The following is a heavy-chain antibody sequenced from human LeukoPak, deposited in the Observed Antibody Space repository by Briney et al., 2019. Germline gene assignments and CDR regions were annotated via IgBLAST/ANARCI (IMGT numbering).Heavy chain of an antibody. CDR1: GFTFSSYG. CDR3: AKGQGSSWYGGYFDY. CDR2: IWYDGSNK. V-gene: IGHV3-33*06. D-gene: IGHD6-13*01. Sequence: PGGSLRLSCAASGFTFSSYGMHWVRQAPGKGLEWVAVIWYDGSNKYYADSVKGRFTISRDNSKNTLYLQMNSLRAEDTAVYYCAKGQGSSWYGGYFDYWGQGTLVTASS. J-gene: IGHJ4*02.